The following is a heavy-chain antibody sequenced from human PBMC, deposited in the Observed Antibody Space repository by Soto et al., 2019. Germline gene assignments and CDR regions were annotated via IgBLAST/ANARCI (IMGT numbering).Heavy chain of an antibody. CDR3: ATGWYYDILPGYFPAADGMDV. D-gene: IGHD3-9*01. J-gene: IGHJ6*02. V-gene: IGHV1-8*01. Sequence: QVQLVQSGAEVKKPGASVKVSCKASGYTFTSYDINWVRQATGQGLEWMGWMNPNSGNTGYAQKFQGGVTMTRNTHISTAYMELSSLRSEDTAVYYCATGWYYDILPGYFPAADGMDVWGQGTTVTVSS. CDR1: GYTFTSYD. CDR2: MNPNSGNT.